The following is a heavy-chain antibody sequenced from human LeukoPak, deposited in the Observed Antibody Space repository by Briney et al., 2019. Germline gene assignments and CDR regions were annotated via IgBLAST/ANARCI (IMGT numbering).Heavy chain of an antibody. V-gene: IGHV4-34*01. J-gene: IGHJ4*02. CDR3: ARGLPHDSSGYYGRYDRDY. Sequence: PSETLSLTCAVYGGSFSGYYWSWIRQPPGKGLEWIGEINHSGSTNYNPSLKSRVTISVDTSKDQFSLKLSSVTAADTAVYYCARGLPHDSSGYYGRYDRDYWGQGTLVTVSS. D-gene: IGHD3-22*01. CDR1: GGSFSGYY. CDR2: INHSGST.